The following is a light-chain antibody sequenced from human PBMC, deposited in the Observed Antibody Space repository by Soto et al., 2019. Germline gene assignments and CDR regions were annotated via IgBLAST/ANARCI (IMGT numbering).Light chain of an antibody. CDR1: SNDVGTYNF. CDR3: FSYAGSNIYV. J-gene: IGLJ1*01. V-gene: IGLV2-8*01. Sequence: QSVLTQPPSASGSPGQSVTISCTGTSNDVGTYNFVSWYQQHPGKAPKLMIYDVSKRPSWVPDRFSGSKSGNTASLTVSGLQAEDEADYYCFSYAGSNIYVFGTGTKVTVL. CDR2: DVS.